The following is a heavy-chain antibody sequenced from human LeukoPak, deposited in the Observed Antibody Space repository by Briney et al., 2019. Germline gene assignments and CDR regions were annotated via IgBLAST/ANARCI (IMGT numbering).Heavy chain of an antibody. Sequence: ASVKVSCKASGYTFTSYDINWVRQAPGQGLEWMGWINPNSGGTNYAQKFQGRVTMTRDTSISTAYMELSRLRSDDTAVYYCARGGLRYFDWLSPYGDYWGQGTLVTVSS. CDR2: INPNSGGT. CDR3: ARGGLRYFDWLSPYGDY. D-gene: IGHD3-9*01. CDR1: GYTFTSYD. V-gene: IGHV1-2*02. J-gene: IGHJ4*02.